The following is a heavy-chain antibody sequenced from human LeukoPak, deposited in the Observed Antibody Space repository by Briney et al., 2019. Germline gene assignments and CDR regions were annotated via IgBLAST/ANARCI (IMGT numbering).Heavy chain of an antibody. Sequence: ASVKVSCKASGGTFSSYAISWVRQAPGQGLEWMGGIIPIFGTANYAQKFQGRVTMTRNTSISTAYMELSSLRSEDTAVYYCARGQVEMATIGWFDYWGQGTLVTVSS. CDR2: IIPIFGTA. CDR1: GGTFSSYA. CDR3: ARGQVEMATIGWFDY. D-gene: IGHD5-24*01. J-gene: IGHJ4*02. V-gene: IGHV1-69*05.